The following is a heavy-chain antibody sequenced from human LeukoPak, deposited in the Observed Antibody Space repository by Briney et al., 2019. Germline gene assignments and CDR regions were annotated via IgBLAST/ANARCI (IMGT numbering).Heavy chain of an antibody. Sequence: PSETLSLTCTVSGGSISSSSYYWGWIRQPPGKGLEWIGSIYYSGSTYYNPSLKSRVTISVDTSKNEFSLKLSSVTAADTAVYYCAGDRAGWYGASWGPGTLVTVSS. CDR3: AGDRAGWYGAS. CDR2: IYYSGST. V-gene: IGHV4-39*07. D-gene: IGHD6-19*01. CDR1: GGSISSSSYY. J-gene: IGHJ5*02.